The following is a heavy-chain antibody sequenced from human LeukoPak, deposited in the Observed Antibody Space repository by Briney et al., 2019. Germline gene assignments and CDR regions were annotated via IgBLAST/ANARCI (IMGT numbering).Heavy chain of an antibody. CDR3: ARRPFIVGAEDY. CDR2: INHNGNVN. D-gene: IGHD1-26*01. CDR1: GFTFSSYW. Sequence: GGSLRLSCAASGFTFSSYWMNWARQAPGKGLEWVASINHNGNVNYYVDSVKGRFTISRDNAKNSLYLQMSNLRAEDTAVYYCARRPFIVGAEDYWGQGTLVTVSS. V-gene: IGHV3-7*03. J-gene: IGHJ4*02.